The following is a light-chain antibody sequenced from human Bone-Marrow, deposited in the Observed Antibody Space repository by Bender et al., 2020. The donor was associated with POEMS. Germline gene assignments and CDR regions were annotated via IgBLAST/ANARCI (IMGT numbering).Light chain of an antibody. CDR3: AVWDDSLNGWV. CDR2: SSH. Sequence: QSVLTQPPSVSGAPGRRVTISCSGGSSNIGAHAVNWYQHLPGTAPKLLIYSSHRRPSEVPDRFSGSRSGTSASLAISGLQSEDEADYYCAVWDDSLNGWVFGGGTKLTVL. CDR1: SSNIGAHA. V-gene: IGLV1-44*01. J-gene: IGLJ3*02.